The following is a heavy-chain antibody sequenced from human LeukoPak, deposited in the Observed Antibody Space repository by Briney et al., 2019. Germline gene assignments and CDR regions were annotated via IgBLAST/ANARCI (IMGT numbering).Heavy chain of an antibody. CDR3: ARDKEPGWFDP. CDR2: IWYDGSNK. CDR1: GFTFSSYG. V-gene: IGHV3-33*01. Sequence: PGRSLRLSCAASGFTFSSYGMHWVRQAPGKGLEGVAVIWYDGSNKYYADSVKGRFPISRDNSKNTLYLRVNSLRAEDTAVYYCARDKEPGWFDPWGQGTLVTVSS. J-gene: IGHJ5*02.